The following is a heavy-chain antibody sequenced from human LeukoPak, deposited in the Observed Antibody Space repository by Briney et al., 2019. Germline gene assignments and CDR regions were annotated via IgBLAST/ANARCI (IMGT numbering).Heavy chain of an antibody. D-gene: IGHD3-22*01. Sequence: PSETLSLTCTVSGGSISSSTYYWGWIRQPPGKGLELIGSVSYSGSTYYNPSLKSRVTISLYTSKNQFSLKLSSVTAADTAVYYCARQMMDSSAFDYWGQGTLVTVPS. J-gene: IGHJ4*02. CDR1: GGSISSSTYY. CDR3: ARQMMDSSAFDY. CDR2: VSYSGST. V-gene: IGHV4-39*01.